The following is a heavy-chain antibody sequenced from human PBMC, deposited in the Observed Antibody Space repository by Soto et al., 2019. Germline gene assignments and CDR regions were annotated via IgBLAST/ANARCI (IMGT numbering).Heavy chain of an antibody. CDR1: GGTFSSYT. Sequence: SVKVSCKASGGTFSSYTNRWVRQAPGQGLEWMGRIIPILGIANYAQKLQGRVTMTTDTSTSTAYMELRSLRSDDTAVYYCARPRSGSYYDYWGQGTLVTVSS. CDR3: ARPRSGSYYDY. J-gene: IGHJ4*02. CDR2: IIPILGIA. D-gene: IGHD3-10*01. V-gene: IGHV1-69*02.